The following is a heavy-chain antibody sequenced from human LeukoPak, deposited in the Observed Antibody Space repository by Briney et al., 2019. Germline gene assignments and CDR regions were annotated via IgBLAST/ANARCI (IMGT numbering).Heavy chain of an antibody. J-gene: IGHJ6*03. CDR2: IYYSWNT. CDR3: ARERNEWRDGYNLDYYYYMDV. D-gene: IGHD5-24*01. CDR1: GGSIRSYY. Sequence: SETLSLTCAVSGGSIRSYYWSWLRQPPGKGLEWIGHIYYSWNTNYNPSLKTRVTISVDTSKNQFSLKLSSVTAADTAMYYCARERNEWRDGYNLDYYYYMDVWGKGTTVTVSS. V-gene: IGHV4-59*01.